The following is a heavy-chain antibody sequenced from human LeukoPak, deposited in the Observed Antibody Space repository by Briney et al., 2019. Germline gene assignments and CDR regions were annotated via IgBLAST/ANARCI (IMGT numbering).Heavy chain of an antibody. CDR1: GFTFSGSA. V-gene: IGHV3-73*01. D-gene: IGHD2-15*01. CDR2: IRSKANSYAT. J-gene: IGHJ4*02. Sequence: GGSLRLSCAASGFTFSGSAMHWVRQASGKGLEWVGRIRSKANSYATAYAASVKGRFTISRDDSKNTAYLQMNSLKTEDTAVYYCTTHGESGGRFDYWGQGTLVTVSS. CDR3: TTHGESGGRFDY.